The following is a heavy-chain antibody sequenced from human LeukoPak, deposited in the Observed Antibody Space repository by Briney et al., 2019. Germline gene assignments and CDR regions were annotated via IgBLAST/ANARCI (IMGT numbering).Heavy chain of an antibody. V-gene: IGHV3-66*01. CDR3: AKERSLEIAVAGTVFDY. Sequence: GGSLRLSCAASGFTFNNYAMNWVRQAPGKGLEWVSVIYSGGDTYYADSVKGRFTISRDNSKNMIYLEMSSLKAEDTAVYYCAKERSLEIAVAGTVFDYWGQGTLVTVSS. D-gene: IGHD6-19*01. CDR1: GFTFNNYA. CDR2: IYSGGDT. J-gene: IGHJ4*02.